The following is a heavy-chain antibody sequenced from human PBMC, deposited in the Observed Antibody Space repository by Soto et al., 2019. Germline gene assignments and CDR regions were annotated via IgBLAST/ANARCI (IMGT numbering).Heavy chain of an antibody. CDR2: ISYDGSNK. D-gene: IGHD2-15*01. Sequence: ESGGGVVQPGRSLRLSCAASGFTFSTYGMHWVRQAPGKGLEWVAVISYDGSNKYYADSVKGRFTISRDNSKNTLNLQMNSLRAEDTAVYYCAKDLALVVVTATAFDIWGQGTMVTVSS. V-gene: IGHV3-30*18. CDR1: GFTFSTYG. CDR3: AKDLALVVVTATAFDI. J-gene: IGHJ3*02.